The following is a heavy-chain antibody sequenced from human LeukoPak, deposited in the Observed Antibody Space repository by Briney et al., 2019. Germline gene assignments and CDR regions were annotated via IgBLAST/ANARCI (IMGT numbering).Heavy chain of an antibody. Sequence: PSQTLSLTCAVSGGSISSGGYSWSWIRQPPGKDLEWIGYIYHSGSTYYNPSLKSRVTISVDRSKNQFSLKLSSVTAADTAVYYCARARGVVGASRDPSVFDYWGQGTLVTVSS. CDR1: GGSISSGGYS. D-gene: IGHD1-26*01. CDR2: IYHSGST. J-gene: IGHJ4*02. V-gene: IGHV4-30-2*01. CDR3: ARARGVVGASRDPSVFDY.